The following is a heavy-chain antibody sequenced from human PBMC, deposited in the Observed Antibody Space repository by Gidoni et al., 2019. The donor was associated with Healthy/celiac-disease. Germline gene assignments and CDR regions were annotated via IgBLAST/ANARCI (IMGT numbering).Heavy chain of an antibody. CDR1: GGTFSSYA. D-gene: IGHD5-12*01. J-gene: IGHJ4*02. CDR3: ARDLVATGSLDY. CDR2: SIPIFGTA. Sequence: QVQLVQSGAGVKKPGSSVKVSCKASGGTFSSYAISWVRQAPGQGLEWMGGSIPIFGTANDAQKFQGRVTITADESTSTADMELSSRRSEDTAVYYCARDLVATGSLDYWGQGTLVTVSS. V-gene: IGHV1-69*01.